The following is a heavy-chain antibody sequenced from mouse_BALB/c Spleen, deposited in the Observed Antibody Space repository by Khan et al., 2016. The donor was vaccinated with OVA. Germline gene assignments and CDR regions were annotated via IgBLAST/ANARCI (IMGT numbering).Heavy chain of an antibody. CDR3: VREGKSGGYRAWFAY. CDR2: IYPGNVNA. V-gene: IGHV1-84*01. CDR1: GYTFTNYY. D-gene: IGHD1-3*01. J-gene: IGHJ3*01. Sequence: QIQLVQSGPELVKPGASVKISCKASGYTFTNYYINWVKQRPGQGLEWIGLIYPGNVNAKYNEKFMGKATLTADKSSSTAYMQLSSLTSEDSAVYFGVREGKSGGYRAWFAYWGQGTLVTVSA.